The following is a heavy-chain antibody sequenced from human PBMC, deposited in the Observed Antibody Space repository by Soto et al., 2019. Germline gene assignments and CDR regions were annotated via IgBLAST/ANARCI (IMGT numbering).Heavy chain of an antibody. Sequence: QVQLVESGGGVVQPGRSLRLSCAASGFTFSSYGMHWVRQAPGKGLEWVAVIWYDGSNKYYADSVKGRFTISRDNSKNTLYLQINSLRAEDTAVYYCATVIAVAGDFDYWGQGTLVTVSS. CDR1: GFTFSSYG. J-gene: IGHJ4*02. D-gene: IGHD6-19*01. CDR3: ATVIAVAGDFDY. V-gene: IGHV3-33*01. CDR2: IWYDGSNK.